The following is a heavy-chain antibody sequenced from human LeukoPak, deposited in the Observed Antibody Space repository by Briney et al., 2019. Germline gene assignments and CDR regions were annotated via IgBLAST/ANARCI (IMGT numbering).Heavy chain of an antibody. Sequence: SGTLSLTCAVYGGSFRGYYWSWIRQPPGKGLEWIGEIDHSGSTNYNPSLKSRVTISVDTSKNQFSLKLSSVTAADTAVYYCATRRDGYNNGGWFDPWGQGTLVTVSS. CDR2: IDHSGST. CDR3: ATRRDGYNNGGWFDP. CDR1: GGSFRGYY. D-gene: IGHD5-24*01. J-gene: IGHJ5*02. V-gene: IGHV4-34*01.